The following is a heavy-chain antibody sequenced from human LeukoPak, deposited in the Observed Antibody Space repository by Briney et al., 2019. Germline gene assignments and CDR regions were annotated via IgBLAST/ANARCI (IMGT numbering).Heavy chain of an antibody. CDR1: GSRFASYW. Sequence: GASLKISCKGSGSRFASYWIGWVRRMPGKGLEWMGVIYPGDSDTRYSPSFQGQVTISADKSISTAYLQWSSLKASDTAMYYCARLREQQWLVPYYYYGLDVWGQGTTVTVSS. D-gene: IGHD6-19*01. CDR2: IYPGDSDT. V-gene: IGHV5-51*01. CDR3: ARLREQQWLVPYYYYGLDV. J-gene: IGHJ6*02.